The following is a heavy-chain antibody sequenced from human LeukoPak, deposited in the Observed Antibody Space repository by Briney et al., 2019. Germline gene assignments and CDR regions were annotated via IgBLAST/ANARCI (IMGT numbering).Heavy chain of an antibody. CDR2: IYYSGST. V-gene: IGHV4-59*01. D-gene: IGHD5-24*01. CDR1: GGSISSYY. J-gene: IGHJ4*02. CDR3: ARGDVEMATYYFDY. Sequence: PSETLSLTSTVSGGSISSYYWSWIRQPPGKGLEWIGYIYYSGSTNYNPSLKSRVTISVDTSKNQFSLKLSSVTAADTAVYYCARGDVEMATYYFDYWGQGTLVTVSS.